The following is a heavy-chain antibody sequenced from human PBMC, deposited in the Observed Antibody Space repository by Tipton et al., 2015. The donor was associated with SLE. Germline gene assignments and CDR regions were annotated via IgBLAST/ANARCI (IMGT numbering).Heavy chain of an antibody. CDR3: ASELLYFDY. D-gene: IGHD1-26*01. J-gene: IGHJ4*02. CDR2: ISYGGSNK. V-gene: IGHV3-30*04. Sequence: RSLRLSCAASGFTFSSYAMHWVRQAPGKGLEWVAVISYGGSNKYYADSVKGRFTISRDNSKNTLYLQMNSMRAEDTAVYYCASELLYFDYWGQGTLVTVSS. CDR1: GFTFSSYA.